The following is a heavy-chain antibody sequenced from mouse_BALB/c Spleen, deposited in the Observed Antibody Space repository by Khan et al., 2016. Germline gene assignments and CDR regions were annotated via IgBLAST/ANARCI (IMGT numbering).Heavy chain of an antibody. CDR1: GFTFSNYW. D-gene: IGHD2-13*01. Sequence: EVKLEVSGGGLVQPGGSMKLSCVASGFTFSNYWMNWVRQSPEKGLEWVAEIRLKSNNYATHYAESVKGRFTISSDDSKSSFDLQMNNLRAEDTGMYYCTKLDYYYAMDYWGQGTSVTVAS. CDR2: IRLKSNNYAT. J-gene: IGHJ4*01. CDR3: TKLDYYYAMDY. V-gene: IGHV6-6*02.